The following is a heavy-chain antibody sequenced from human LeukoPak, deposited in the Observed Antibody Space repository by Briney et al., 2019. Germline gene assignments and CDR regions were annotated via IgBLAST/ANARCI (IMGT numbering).Heavy chain of an antibody. CDR1: GYTFTSYG. CDR2: ISAYNGNT. V-gene: IGHV1-18*01. J-gene: IGHJ4*02. CDR3: ARDLRMRTAAPSQGY. Sequence: ASVKVSCKASGYTFTSYGISWVRQAPGQGLEWMGWISAYNGNTNYAQKLQGRVTMTTDTSTSTAYMELRSLRSDDTAVYYCARDLRMRTAAPSQGYWGQGTLVTVPS. D-gene: IGHD1-14*01.